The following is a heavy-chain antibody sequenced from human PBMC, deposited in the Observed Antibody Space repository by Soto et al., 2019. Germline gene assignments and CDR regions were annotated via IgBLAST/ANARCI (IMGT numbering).Heavy chain of an antibody. J-gene: IGHJ6*03. V-gene: IGHV3-64*01. D-gene: IGHD6-6*01. CDR1: GFTLRGYA. CDR2: ISSNGVGT. Sequence: VQLAESGGGLAQPGGSLRLSCAASGFTLRGYALDWVRQAPGQGLEYVSGISSNGVGTYYANSVQGRFTLSRDNSKNTVYLQMGSLRPEDMAVYYCARRARPDFYYMDVWGKGTTVTVSS. CDR3: ARRARPDFYYMDV.